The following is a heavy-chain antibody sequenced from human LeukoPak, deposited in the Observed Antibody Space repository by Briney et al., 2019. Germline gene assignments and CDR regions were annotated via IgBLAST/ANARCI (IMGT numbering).Heavy chain of an antibody. CDR1: GGSISSSNYY. J-gene: IGHJ5*02. D-gene: IGHD2-21*01. CDR3: ARHCLWYAGTKRMLGWFDP. Sequence: PSETLSLTCTVSGGSISSSNYYWGWIRQPPGKGLEWIGSIYYSGSTYYNPSLKSRVTMSVDTSKNQFPLRLTSVTAADTAVYYCARHCLWYAGTKRMLGWFDPWGQGTLVTVSS. V-gene: IGHV4-39*01. CDR2: IYYSGST.